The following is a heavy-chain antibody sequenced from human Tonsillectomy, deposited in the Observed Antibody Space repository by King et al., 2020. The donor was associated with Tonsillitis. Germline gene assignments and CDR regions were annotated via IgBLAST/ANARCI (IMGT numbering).Heavy chain of an antibody. D-gene: IGHD5-12*01. CDR3: ARRSVVIVATLLEDVAFDI. CDR2: IYPGDSDT. CDR1: GYSFTNYW. V-gene: IGHV5-51*03. Sequence: QLVQSGAEVKKPGESLKISCRGSGYSFTNYWIGWVRQMPGKGLEWMGIIYPGDSDTRYSPSFQGQVTISADKSISTAYLQWGSLKASDTAMYYCARRSVVIVATLLEDVAFDIWGQGTMVTVSS. J-gene: IGHJ3*02.